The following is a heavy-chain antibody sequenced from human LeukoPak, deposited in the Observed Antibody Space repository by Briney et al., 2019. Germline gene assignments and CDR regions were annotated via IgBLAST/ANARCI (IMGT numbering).Heavy chain of an antibody. CDR2: IKQDGNEK. CDR1: GFTFSSYW. V-gene: IGHV3-7*03. CDR3: AKRESQRVREFDY. D-gene: IGHD6-13*01. Sequence: GGSLRLSCAASGFTFSSYWMSWVRQAPGKGLEWVASIKQDGNEKYYVDSVKGRFTISRDNAKNSLYLQMNSLRAEDTAVYYCAKRESQRVREFDYWGQGTLVTVSS. J-gene: IGHJ4*02.